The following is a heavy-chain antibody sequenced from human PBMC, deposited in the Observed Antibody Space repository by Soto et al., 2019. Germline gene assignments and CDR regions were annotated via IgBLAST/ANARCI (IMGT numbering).Heavy chain of an antibody. CDR3: AILETDIISDAFDI. CDR2: ISSSSSYI. V-gene: IGHV3-21*01. Sequence: GGSLRLSCAASGFTFSSYSMNWVRQAPGKGLEWVSSISSSSSYIYYADSVKGRFTISRDNAKNSLYLQMNSLRAEDTAVYYCAILETDIISDAFDIWGQGTMVTVSS. CDR1: GFTFSSYS. J-gene: IGHJ3*02.